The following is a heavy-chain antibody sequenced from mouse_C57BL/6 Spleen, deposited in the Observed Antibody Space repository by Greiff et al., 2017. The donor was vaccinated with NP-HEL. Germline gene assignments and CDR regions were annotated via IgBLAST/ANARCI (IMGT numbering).Heavy chain of an antibody. CDR1: GYSITSGYY. CDR3: TRWWLPPCYFDD. J-gene: IGHJ1*03. CDR2: ISYDGSI. V-gene: IGHV3-6*01. Sequence: EVKLVESGPGLVKPSQSLSLTCSVTGYSITSGYYWYWIRQFPGNKLEWMGFISYDGSINYNPSLKNRIPLTRDTSKNQFFLKLKSVTTEDTATYYCTRWWLPPCYFDDWGTGTTVTVSS. D-gene: IGHD1-1*02.